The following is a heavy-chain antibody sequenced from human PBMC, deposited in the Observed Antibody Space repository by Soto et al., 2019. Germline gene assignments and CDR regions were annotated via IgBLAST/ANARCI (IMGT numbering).Heavy chain of an antibody. Sequence: SETLSLTCTVSSGSLGNYYWSWIRQPAGKGLEWIGRIFPTGNTDYNPSLRSRVTMSVDTSKNQFSLKLNSVTAADTAVYYCARGSLGPDYWGPGTLVTVSS. CDR3: ARGSLGPDY. V-gene: IGHV4-4*07. J-gene: IGHJ4*02. CDR1: SGSLGNYY. D-gene: IGHD1-26*01. CDR2: IFPTGNT.